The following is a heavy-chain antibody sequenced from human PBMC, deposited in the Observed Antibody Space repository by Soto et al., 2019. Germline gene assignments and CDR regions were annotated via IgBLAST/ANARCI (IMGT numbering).Heavy chain of an antibody. J-gene: IGHJ6*02. V-gene: IGHV3-30*18. CDR3: AKDTYSSSIYYYYGMDV. Sequence: GGSLRLSCAASGVPFSSYGMHWVRQAPGKGLEWVAVISYDGSNKYYADSVKGRFTISRDNSKNTLYLQMNSLRAEDTAVYYCAKDTYSSSIYYYYGMDVWGQGTTVTVSS. D-gene: IGHD6-13*01. CDR1: GVPFSSYG. CDR2: ISYDGSNK.